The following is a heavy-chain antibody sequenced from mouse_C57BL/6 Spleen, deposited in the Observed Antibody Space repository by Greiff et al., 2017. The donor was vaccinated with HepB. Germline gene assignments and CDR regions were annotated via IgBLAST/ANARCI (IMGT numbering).Heavy chain of an antibody. J-gene: IGHJ4*01. V-gene: IGHV5-17*01. Sequence: EVKLQESGGGLVKPGGSLKLSCAASGFTFSDYGMHWVRQAPEKGLEWVAYISSGSSTIYYADTVKGRFTISRDNAKNTLFLQMTSLRSEDTAMYYCAIYYYGSSYDYYAMDYWGQGTSVTVSS. CDR2: ISSGSSTI. CDR3: AIYYYGSSYDYYAMDY. CDR1: GFTFSDYG. D-gene: IGHD1-1*01.